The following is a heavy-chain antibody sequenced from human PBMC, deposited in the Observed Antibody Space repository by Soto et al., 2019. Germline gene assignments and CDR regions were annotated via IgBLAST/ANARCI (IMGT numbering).Heavy chain of an antibody. V-gene: IGHV1-18*01. CDR2: ISGYNAST. CDR3: AREQPTAKPEGVDF. Sequence: ASVKVSCKTSGYNLRNSGIGWVRQAPGQGLEWMGWISGYNASTSYSPSLQGRVTMTTDTSASTAYMELRSLRSDDTAVYYCAREQPTAKPEGVDFWGQGTLVTVSS. J-gene: IGHJ4*02. D-gene: IGHD1-1*01. CDR1: GYNLRNSG.